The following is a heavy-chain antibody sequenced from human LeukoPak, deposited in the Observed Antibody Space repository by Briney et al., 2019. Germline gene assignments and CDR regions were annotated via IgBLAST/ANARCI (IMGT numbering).Heavy chain of an antibody. D-gene: IGHD4/OR15-4a*01. V-gene: IGHV3-23*05. CDR3: ANEIRPNDY. CDR2: IDISGDST. CDR1: GFTFSSHA. J-gene: IGHJ4*02. Sequence: GGSLRLSCVVSGFTFSSHAMCWVRQAPGRGLEWVSSIDISGDSTSYADSVKGRFTISSDNSKNTLLLQMDSLRAEDSAIYYCANEIRPNDYWGQGTLVTVSS.